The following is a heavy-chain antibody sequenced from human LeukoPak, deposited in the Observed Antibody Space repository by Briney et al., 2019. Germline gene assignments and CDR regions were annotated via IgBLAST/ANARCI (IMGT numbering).Heavy chain of an antibody. D-gene: IGHD2-8*01. V-gene: IGHV1-69*13. CDR3: AKYPAYCTNGVCFHPYDS. CDR1: GGTISDYA. Sequence: ASVKVSCKASGGTISDYAISWVRQAPGRGLEWMGGIIPIFGPTNYAQKFQDRVTITADESTNTAHMELSSLRSEDTAVYYCAKYPAYCTNGVCFHPYDSWGQGTLVIVSS. CDR2: IIPIFGPT. J-gene: IGHJ4*02.